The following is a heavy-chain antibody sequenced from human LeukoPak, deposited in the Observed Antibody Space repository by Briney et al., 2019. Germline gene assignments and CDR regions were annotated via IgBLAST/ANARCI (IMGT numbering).Heavy chain of an antibody. V-gene: IGHV4-34*01. Sequence: PSETLSLICAVYGGSFSGYYWSWIRQPPGEGLERMGEINHSGSTNYNTSLKSRVTISVDTSKNQFSLKLSSVTAADTAVYYCARGYTKLLRYFDWLLYPTNYYYYYYMDVWGKGTTVTVSS. CDR1: GGSFSGYY. D-gene: IGHD3-9*01. CDR3: ARGYTKLLRYFDWLLYPTNYYYYYYMDV. CDR2: INHSGST. J-gene: IGHJ6*03.